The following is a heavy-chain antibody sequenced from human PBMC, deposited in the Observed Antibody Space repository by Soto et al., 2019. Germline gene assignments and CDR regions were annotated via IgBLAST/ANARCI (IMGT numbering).Heavy chain of an antibody. CDR3: ARVNYYDSSGYWYAFDI. J-gene: IGHJ3*02. Sequence: LRLSCAASGFTFSSYAMHWVRQAPGKGLEWVAVISYDGSNKYYADSVKGRFTISRDNSKNTLYLQMNSLRAEDTAVYYCARVNYYDSSGYWYAFDIWGQGTMVTV. V-gene: IGHV3-30-3*01. CDR2: ISYDGSNK. CDR1: GFTFSSYA. D-gene: IGHD3-22*01.